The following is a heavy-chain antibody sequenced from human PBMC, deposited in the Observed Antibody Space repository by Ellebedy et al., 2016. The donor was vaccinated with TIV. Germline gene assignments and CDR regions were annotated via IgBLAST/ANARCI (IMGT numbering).Heavy chain of an antibody. CDR1: GFTFSLYA. CDR3: ATYSPERSTY. V-gene: IGHV3-23*01. D-gene: IGHD2-15*01. J-gene: IGHJ4*02. Sequence: GESLKISCTTSGFTFSLYAMTWVRQAPGKGLEWVSTSGGGRNFFYAESVKGRFTISRDNSKNTAYLQMNSLRADDTAVYYCATYSPERSTYWGQGTLVTVSS. CDR2: SGGGRNF.